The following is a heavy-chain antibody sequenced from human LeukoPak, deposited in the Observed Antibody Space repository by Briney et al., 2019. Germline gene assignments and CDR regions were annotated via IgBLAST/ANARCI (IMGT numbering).Heavy chain of an antibody. CDR1: GDSISNYF. CDR2: THASGTT. CDR3: AREDANSTTTRALDY. J-gene: IGHJ4*02. D-gene: IGHD2-2*01. V-gene: IGHV4-4*07. Sequence: SETLSLTCAVSGDSISNYFWTWIRQPAGKGLEWIGRTHASGTTNYNPSLKSRVTMSLDTSMSQSSPNLNSVTAADTAVYYCAREDANSTTTRALDYWGQGALVTVSS.